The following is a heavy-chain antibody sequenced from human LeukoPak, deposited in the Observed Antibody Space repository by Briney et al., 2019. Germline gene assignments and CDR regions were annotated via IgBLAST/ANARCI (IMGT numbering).Heavy chain of an antibody. D-gene: IGHD2-15*01. CDR3: ASDRTALTSRYCSGGSCYLRDAFDI. CDR2: INTNTGNP. J-gene: IGHJ3*02. V-gene: IGHV7-4-1*02. Sequence: ASVKVSCKASGYTFTGYYMHWVRQAPGQGLEWMGWINTNTGNPTYAQGFTGRFVFSLDTSVSTAYLQISSLKAEDTAVYYCASDRTALTSRYCSGGSCYLRDAFDIWGQGTMVTVSS. CDR1: GYTFTGYY.